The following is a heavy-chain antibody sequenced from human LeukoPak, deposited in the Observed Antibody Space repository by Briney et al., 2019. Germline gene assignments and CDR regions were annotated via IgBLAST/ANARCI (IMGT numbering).Heavy chain of an antibody. J-gene: IGHJ4*02. CDR1: GFTFNNYG. CDR2: IRYDGSNK. Sequence: GGSLRLSRAASGFTFNNYGIHWVRQAPGKGLEWVAFIRYDGSNKYYADSVKGRFTISRDNSKNALYLQMNRLRVEDTAVYYCAKDSATMIGVLRTTPRGQIDYWGQGTLVTVSS. D-gene: IGHD3-22*01. CDR3: AKDSATMIGVLRTTPRGQIDY. V-gene: IGHV3-30*02.